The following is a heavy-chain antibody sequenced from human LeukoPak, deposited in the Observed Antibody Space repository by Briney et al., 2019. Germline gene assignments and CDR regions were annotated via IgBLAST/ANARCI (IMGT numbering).Heavy chain of an antibody. CDR3: ARALIYGSGSYYTRNTPRWFDP. D-gene: IGHD3-10*01. CDR2: IYYSGST. CDR1: GGSISSHY. Sequence: SETLSLTCTVSGGSISSHYWSWIRQPPGKGLEWIGYIYYSGSTNYNPSPKSRVTISVDTSKNQFSLKLSSVTAADTAVYYCARALIYGSGSYYTRNTPRWFDPWGQGTLVTVSS. J-gene: IGHJ5*02. V-gene: IGHV4-59*11.